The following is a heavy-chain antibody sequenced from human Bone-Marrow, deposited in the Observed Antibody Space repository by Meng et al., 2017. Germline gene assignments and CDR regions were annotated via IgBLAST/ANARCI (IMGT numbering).Heavy chain of an antibody. V-gene: IGHV3-23*01. Sequence: GESLKISCTASGFTFSSYAMSWVRQAPGKGLEWVSAISGSGGSTYYADSVKGRFTISRDNSKNTLYLQMNSLRAEDTAVYYCAKAHIVLMVYAINWFDPWGQGTLVTVSS. CDR3: AKAHIVLMVYAINWFDP. J-gene: IGHJ5*02. CDR1: GFTFSSYA. CDR2: ISGSGGST. D-gene: IGHD2-8*01.